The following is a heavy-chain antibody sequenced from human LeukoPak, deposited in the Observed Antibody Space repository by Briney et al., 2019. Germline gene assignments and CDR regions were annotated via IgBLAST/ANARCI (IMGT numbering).Heavy chain of an antibody. V-gene: IGHV4-34*12. D-gene: IGHD2-15*01. Sequence: PSETLSLTCAVFGGSFSGHYWSWIRQPPGKGLEWIGEILDGGSTNYNPSLKSRVTISVDTSKNQFSLKLSSVTAADTAVYYCARRVVRTTARYFQHWGQGTLVTVSS. CDR3: ARRVVRTTARYFQH. J-gene: IGHJ1*01. CDR2: ILDGGST. CDR1: GGSFSGHY.